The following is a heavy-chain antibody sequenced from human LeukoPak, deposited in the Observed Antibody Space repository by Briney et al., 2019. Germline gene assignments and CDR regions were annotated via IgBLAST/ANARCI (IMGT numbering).Heavy chain of an antibody. V-gene: IGHV4-59*01. Sequence: PSETLSLTCTVSGGSISSYYWSWIRQPPGKGLEWIGYIYYSGSTNYNPSLKSRVTISVDTSKNQFSLKLSSVPAADTAVYYCARSGDYYDSSGHFDYWGQGTLVTVSS. CDR1: GGSISSYY. D-gene: IGHD3-22*01. J-gene: IGHJ4*02. CDR2: IYYSGST. CDR3: ARSGDYYDSSGHFDY.